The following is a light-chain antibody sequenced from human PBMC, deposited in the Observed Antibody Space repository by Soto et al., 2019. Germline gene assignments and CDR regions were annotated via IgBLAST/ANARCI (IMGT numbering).Light chain of an antibody. J-gene: IGKJ1*01. V-gene: IGKV1-5*03. CDR2: KAS. CDR1: QTISSW. Sequence: DIQMPQSPSPLSGSVGDRVTITCRASQTISSWLAWYQQKPGKAPKLLIYKASTLKSGVPSRFSGSGSGTEFTLTIISLQSEDFAVYYCQQYNNWPTWTFGQGTKVDIK. CDR3: QQYNNWPTWT.